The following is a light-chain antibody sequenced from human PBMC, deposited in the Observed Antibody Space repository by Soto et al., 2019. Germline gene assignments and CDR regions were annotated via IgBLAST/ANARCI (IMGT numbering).Light chain of an antibody. J-gene: IGKJ5*01. Sequence: SIFWQGRGTLALSPVERATLSCRASQSVSSYLAWYQQKPGQAPRLLIYEASSRATGIPDRFSGGGSGTDFTLSISKVEPEDFAVYYCQQYGRPTRATFGQGTRLEIK. V-gene: IGKV3-20*01. CDR2: EAS. CDR3: QQYGRPTRAT. CDR1: QSVSSY.